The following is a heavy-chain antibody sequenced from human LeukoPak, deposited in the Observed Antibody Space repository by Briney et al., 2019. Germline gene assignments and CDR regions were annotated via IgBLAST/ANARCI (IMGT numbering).Heavy chain of an antibody. CDR2: IYYSGST. CDR1: GGSISSYY. CDR3: ARRLTTVTTYYFDY. Sequence: PSETLSLTCTVSGGSISSYYWSWIRQPPGKGLEWIGYIYYSGSTNCNPSLKSRVTISVDTSKNQFSLKLSSVTAADTAVYYCARRLTTVTTYYFDYWGQGTLVTVSS. D-gene: IGHD4-17*01. V-gene: IGHV4-59*08. J-gene: IGHJ4*02.